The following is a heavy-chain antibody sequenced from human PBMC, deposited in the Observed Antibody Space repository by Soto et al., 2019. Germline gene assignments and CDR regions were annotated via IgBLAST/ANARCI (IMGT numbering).Heavy chain of an antibody. CDR1: GFTFSSYG. CDR2: ICYDGSNK. J-gene: IGHJ3*02. CDR3: ARDPFLPSEYRSSSGGAFDI. D-gene: IGHD6-6*01. V-gene: IGHV3-33*01. Sequence: XGSLRLSCAASGFTFSSYGMHWVRQAPGKGLDWVAVICYDGSNKYYADSVKGRFTISRDNSKNTLYLQMNSLRAEDTAVYYCARDPFLPSEYRSSSGGAFDIWGQGTMVTVSS.